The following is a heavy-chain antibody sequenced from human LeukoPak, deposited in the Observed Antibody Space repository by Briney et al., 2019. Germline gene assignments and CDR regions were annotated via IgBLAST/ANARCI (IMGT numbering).Heavy chain of an antibody. CDR1: GFTFSSYA. V-gene: IGHV3-23*01. CDR2: ISGSGGST. D-gene: IGHD3-22*01. J-gene: IGHJ4*02. CDR3: AKGGGRYYDSSGYSDY. Sequence: PGGSLRLSCAASGFTFSSYAMSWVRQAPGKGLEWDSAISGSGGSTYYADSVKGRCTISRDNSKNTLYLQMNSLRAEDTAVYYCAKGGGRYYDSSGYSDYWGQGTLVTVSS.